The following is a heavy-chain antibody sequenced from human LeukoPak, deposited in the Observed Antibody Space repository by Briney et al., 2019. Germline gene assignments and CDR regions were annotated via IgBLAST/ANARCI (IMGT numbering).Heavy chain of an antibody. CDR2: IYYSGST. V-gene: IGHV4-39*01. CDR3: ARHPYYDSNGSFDY. J-gene: IGHJ4*02. D-gene: IGHD3-22*01. CDR1: GGSISSSSHY. Sequence: PSETLSLTCTVSGGSISSSSHYWGWIRQPPGKGLEWIGSIYYSGSTYYNPSLKCRVTISVDTSKNQFSLKLSSVTAADTAVYYCARHPYYDSNGSFDYWGQGTLVTVSS.